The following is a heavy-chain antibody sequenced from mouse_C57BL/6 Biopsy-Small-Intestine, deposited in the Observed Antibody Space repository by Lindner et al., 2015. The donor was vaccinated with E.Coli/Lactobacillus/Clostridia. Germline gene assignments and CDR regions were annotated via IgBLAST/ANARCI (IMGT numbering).Heavy chain of an antibody. CDR3: ARHYYGSSYGWYFDV. J-gene: IGHJ1*03. CDR2: ISSGSSTS. D-gene: IGHD1-1*01. CDR1: GFTFSDYG. Sequence: QLQESGGGLVKPGGSLKLSCAASGFTFSDYGMHWVRQAPEKGLEWVAYISSGSSTSYYTDTMKGRFTISRDNAKNTLFLQMTSLRSEDTAMYYCARHYYGSSYGWYFDVWGTGTTVTVSS. V-gene: IGHV5-17*01.